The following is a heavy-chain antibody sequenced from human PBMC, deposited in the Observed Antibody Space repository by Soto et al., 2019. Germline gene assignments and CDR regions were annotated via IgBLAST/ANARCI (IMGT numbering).Heavy chain of an antibody. Sequence: QVQLVESGGGVVQPGGSLRLSCEVSGFTFSIYGVQWVRQAPGKGLECVAGISYDGSNKYYVDSVKGRFTISRDNSKSKVYLHMNRLRPEDTAVSYCVRVGARFVWNVINDAFDIWGLGTKVTVAS. V-gene: IGHV3-30*03. CDR1: GFTFSIYG. CDR2: ISYDGSNK. J-gene: IGHJ3*02. CDR3: VRVGARFVWNVINDAFDI. D-gene: IGHD3-10*01.